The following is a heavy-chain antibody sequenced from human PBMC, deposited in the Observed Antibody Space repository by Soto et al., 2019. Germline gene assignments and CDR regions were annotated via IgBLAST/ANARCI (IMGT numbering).Heavy chain of an antibody. CDR3: TRDEPNPGPLTVAIFSYGMDV. Sequence: PGGSLRLSCTASGFTFGDYAMSWVRQAQGKGLEWVGFIRSKAYGGTTEYAASVKGRFTISRDDSKSIAYLQMNSLKTEDTAVYYCTRDEPNPGPLTVAIFSYGMDVWGQGTTVSVSS. CDR2: IRSKAYGGTT. CDR1: GFTFGDYA. V-gene: IGHV3-49*04. D-gene: IGHD4-17*01. J-gene: IGHJ6*02.